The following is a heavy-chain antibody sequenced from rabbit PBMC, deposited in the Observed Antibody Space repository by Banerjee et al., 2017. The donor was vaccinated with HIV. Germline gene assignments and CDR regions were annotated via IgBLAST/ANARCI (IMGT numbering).Heavy chain of an antibody. Sequence: QSLEESGGDLVKPGASLTLTCTASGIDFSSKYYMCWVRQAPGKGPEWIASIYPGFGIRNYANSVNGRFAISLDNAQNTVDLQMTSLTAADTATYFCARAAGYAGYGYATGFDLWGPGTLVTVS. CDR3: ARAAGYAGYGYATGFDL. CDR1: GIDFSSKYY. J-gene: IGHJ4*01. V-gene: IGHV1S43*01. CDR2: IYPGFGIR. D-gene: IGHD6-1*01.